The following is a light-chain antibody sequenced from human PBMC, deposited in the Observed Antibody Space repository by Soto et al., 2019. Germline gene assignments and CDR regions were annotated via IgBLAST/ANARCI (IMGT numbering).Light chain of an antibody. Sequence: IQLTQSPSYMSASVGDRVTLTCRASQGMSSYLAWYQQKPGKAPNLLIYAASTLQSGVPSRFSGSGSGTDFTLTISCLQSEDFATYYCQQYYSYPRTFGQGTKVDIK. CDR2: AAS. CDR1: QGMSSY. J-gene: IGKJ1*01. V-gene: IGKV1-9*01. CDR3: QQYYSYPRT.